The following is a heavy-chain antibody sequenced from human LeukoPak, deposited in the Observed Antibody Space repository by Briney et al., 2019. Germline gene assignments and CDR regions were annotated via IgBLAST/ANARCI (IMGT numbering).Heavy chain of an antibody. CDR3: ARLGISDAFDI. Sequence: GGSLRLSCAASGFTFSSYAMSWVRQAPGRGLEWVSVIYSGGSTYYADSVKGRFTISRDNSKNTLYLQMNSLRAEDTAVYYCARLGISDAFDIWGQGTMVTVSS. CDR2: IYSGGST. J-gene: IGHJ3*02. D-gene: IGHD7-27*01. V-gene: IGHV3-53*01. CDR1: GFTFSSYA.